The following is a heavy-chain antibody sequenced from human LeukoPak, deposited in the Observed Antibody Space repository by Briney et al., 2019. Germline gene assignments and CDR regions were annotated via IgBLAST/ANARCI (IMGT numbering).Heavy chain of an antibody. CDR1: GFTFSTYT. CDR2: ITSSSSTI. V-gene: IGHV3-48*01. CDR3: ARDERGSGDL. D-gene: IGHD3-22*01. J-gene: IGHJ4*02. Sequence: GGSLRLSCAASGFTFSTYTMNWVRQAPGKGLEWVSYITSSSSTIYYADSVKGRFTISRDNAKNSLYLQMNGLRAEDTAVYYCARDERGSGDLWGQGTLVTVSS.